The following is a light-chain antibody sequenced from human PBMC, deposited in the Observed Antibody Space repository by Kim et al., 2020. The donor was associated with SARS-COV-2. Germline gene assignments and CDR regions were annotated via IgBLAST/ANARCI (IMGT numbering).Light chain of an antibody. CDR1: SSDVGGYNF. J-gene: IGLJ2*01. CDR3: SSYAGSINLQ. Sequence: QSALTQPPSASGSPGQSVTISCTGTSSDVGGYNFVSWYQQHPGKAPKLMIYDVNKRPSGVPDRFSGSKSGNTASLTVSGLQAEDEADYYCSSYAGSINLQFGGGTQLTVL. CDR2: DVN. V-gene: IGLV2-8*01.